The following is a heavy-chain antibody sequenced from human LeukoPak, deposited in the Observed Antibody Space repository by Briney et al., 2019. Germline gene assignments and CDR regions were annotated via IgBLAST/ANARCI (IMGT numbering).Heavy chain of an antibody. D-gene: IGHD1-26*01. CDR1: GFTFSNYA. CDR3: TKAPLRSCSGAFYYPFDY. Sequence: PGGSLRLSCAASGFTFSNYAMSWVRQTPGKGLEWVAAAVGGRPDTYHAESVKGRFTVSRDDSRDTLFLQMNRPSVDDTAIYYCTKAPLRSCSGAFYYPFDYWGQGTLVTVSS. V-gene: IGHV3-23*01. CDR2: AVGGRPDT. J-gene: IGHJ4*02.